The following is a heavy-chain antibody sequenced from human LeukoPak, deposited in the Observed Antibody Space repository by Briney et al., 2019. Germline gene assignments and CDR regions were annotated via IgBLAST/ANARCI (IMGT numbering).Heavy chain of an antibody. CDR3: AREGYCSGASCHSGAHFQH. J-gene: IGHJ1*01. Sequence: ASVKVSCKASGYTFTSYVMHWLRQAPGQGLEWMGIINLSGGSTTYAQKFQGRVTMTRDMSTSTVYMELSSLRSADTAVYYCAREGYCSGASCHSGAHFQHWGQGTLVTVSS. CDR1: GYTFTSYV. D-gene: IGHD2-15*01. V-gene: IGHV1-46*01. CDR2: INLSGGST.